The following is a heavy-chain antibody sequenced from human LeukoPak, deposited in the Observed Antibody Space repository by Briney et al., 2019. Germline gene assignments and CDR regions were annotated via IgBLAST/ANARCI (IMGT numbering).Heavy chain of an antibody. V-gene: IGHV1-58*01. CDR2: IVVGSGNT. J-gene: IGHJ6*02. Sequence: ASVKVSCKASGFTFTSSAVQWVRQARGQRLEWIGWIVVGSGNTNYAQKFQERVTITRDMSTSTAYMELSSLRSKDTAVYYCAADPDYGDYIGYYGMDVWGQGTTVTVSS. CDR3: AADPDYGDYIGYYGMDV. D-gene: IGHD4-17*01. CDR1: GFTFTSSA.